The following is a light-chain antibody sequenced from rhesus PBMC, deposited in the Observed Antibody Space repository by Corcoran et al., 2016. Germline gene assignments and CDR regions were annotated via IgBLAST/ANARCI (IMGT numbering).Light chain of an antibody. Sequence: DIQMTQSPSSLSASVGDTVTITCRASQGISSYLNWFQQKPGKAPKLLIYDASSLESGVPSRLSGRGSGTDFTLTISSLQPEDFAAYYCLQHNSYPLTFGGGTKVEIK. CDR1: QGISSY. CDR3: LQHNSYPLT. V-gene: IGKV1-28*03. CDR2: DAS. J-gene: IGKJ4*01.